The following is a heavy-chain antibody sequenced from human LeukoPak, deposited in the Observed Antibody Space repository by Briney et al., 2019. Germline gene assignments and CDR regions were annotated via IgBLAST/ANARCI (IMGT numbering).Heavy chain of an antibody. D-gene: IGHD3-22*01. V-gene: IGHV3-21*01. J-gene: IGHJ6*02. CDR3: ARLLTVTRYGIYV. CDR1: GFTFSSYS. Sequence: GGSLRLSCAASGFTFSSYSMNWVRQAPGKGLEWVSSISSSSSYIYYADSVKGGFTISRENAKNSLYLQMNSLRAEDTAVYYCARLLTVTRYGIYVWGQGTTVTVSS. CDR2: ISSSSSYI.